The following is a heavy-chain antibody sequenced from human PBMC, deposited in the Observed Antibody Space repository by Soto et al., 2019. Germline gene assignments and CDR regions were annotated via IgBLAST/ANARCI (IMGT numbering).Heavy chain of an antibody. CDR1: GFTFSNYD. CDR3: ARLLGLTIAAAGIPD. CDR2: ITIDSSYI. J-gene: IGHJ4*02. V-gene: IGHV3-21*01. Sequence: GGSLRLSCAASGFTFSNYDMNWVSQAPGKGLEWVSSITIDSSYIYYADSVRGRFTISRDNAKNSLYLQMTSLRAGDTAVYYCARLLGLTIAAAGIPDWGQGALVTVSS. D-gene: IGHD6-13*01.